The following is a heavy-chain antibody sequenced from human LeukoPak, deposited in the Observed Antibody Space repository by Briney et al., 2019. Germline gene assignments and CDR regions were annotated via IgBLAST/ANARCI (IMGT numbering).Heavy chain of an antibody. CDR2: ISYDGSKK. CDR3: ARDYPLRFLEWLSAIDY. CDR1: GFTFSSYV. D-gene: IGHD3-3*01. Sequence: GGSLRLSCAASGFTFSSYVMHWVRQAPGKGLEWVAVISYDGSKKYYAASVKGRFTISRDNAKNTLYMQMSSLRAEDTAVYYCARDYPLRFLEWLSAIDYWGQGTLVTVSS. J-gene: IGHJ4*02. V-gene: IGHV3-30-3*01.